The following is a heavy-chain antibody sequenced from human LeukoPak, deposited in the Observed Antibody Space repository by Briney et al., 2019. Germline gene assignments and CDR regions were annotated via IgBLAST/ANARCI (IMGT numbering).Heavy chain of an antibody. D-gene: IGHD6-19*01. J-gene: IGHJ4*02. Sequence: GESLKISCKGSGYSFTSCWIGWVRQMPGKGLEWMGIIYPSDSDTRYSPSFQGQVTISADKSISTAYLQWSSLKASDTAKHYCARLAVAGTLVFDYWGQGTLVTVSS. CDR1: GYSFTSCW. CDR3: ARLAVAGTLVFDY. V-gene: IGHV5-51*01. CDR2: IYPSDSDT.